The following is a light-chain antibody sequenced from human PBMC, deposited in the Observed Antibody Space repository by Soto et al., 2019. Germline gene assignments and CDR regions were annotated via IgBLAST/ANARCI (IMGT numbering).Light chain of an antibody. Sequence: DIVLTQSPATLSLSPGERATLSCRASQSVSSNLAWYQHKPGQPPRLLIYDASSRATGSPARFSGSGSGTDFTLTISSLEPEDSAVYYCQQRSNWPPTLTFGGGTKVDIK. CDR3: QQRSNWPPTLT. CDR2: DAS. CDR1: QSVSSN. V-gene: IGKV3-11*01. J-gene: IGKJ4*01.